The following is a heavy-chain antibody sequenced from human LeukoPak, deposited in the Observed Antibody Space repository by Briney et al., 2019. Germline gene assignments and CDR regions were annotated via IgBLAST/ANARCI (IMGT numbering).Heavy chain of an antibody. Sequence: PGGSLRLSCAASRFTFSSYSMNWVRQAPGKGLEWVSSISSSSSYIYYAHSVKGRFTISRDNAKNSLYLQMNSLRAEDTAVYYCAREGYYYGSGSYEGYWGQGTLVTVSS. V-gene: IGHV3-21*01. CDR3: AREGYYYGSGSYEGY. J-gene: IGHJ4*02. CDR2: ISSSSSYI. D-gene: IGHD3-10*01. CDR1: RFTFSSYS.